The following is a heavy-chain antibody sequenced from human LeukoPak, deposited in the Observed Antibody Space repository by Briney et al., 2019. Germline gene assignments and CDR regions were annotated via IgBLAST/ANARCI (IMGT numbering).Heavy chain of an antibody. CDR2: IYHSGST. J-gene: IGHJ6*03. CDR1: GGSISSGGYY. CDR3: ARRRIAARRYYYYYMDV. Sequence: SQTLSLTCTVSGGSISSGGYYWSWIRQPPGKGLEWIGYIYHSGSTYYNPSLKSRVIISVDRSKNQFSLKLSSVTAADTAVYYCARRRIAARRYYYYYMDVWGKGTTVTVSS. D-gene: IGHD6-6*01. V-gene: IGHV4-30-2*01.